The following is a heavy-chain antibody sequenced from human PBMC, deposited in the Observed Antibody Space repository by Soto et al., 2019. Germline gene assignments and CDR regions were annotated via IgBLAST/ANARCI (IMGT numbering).Heavy chain of an antibody. CDR1: GYTFSSYD. CDR2: MNPKSGHT. Sequence: QVQLVQSGAEVKKPGASVKVSCKASGYTFSSYDINWVRQDTRQGLERMGWMNPKSGHTGSAQKIQARVIMTKDTSISTAYIELGSLRSKDRDIYYWSRKEGNLDVWGQGTTVTVSS. CDR3: SRKEGNLDV. V-gene: IGHV1-8*01. J-gene: IGHJ6*02.